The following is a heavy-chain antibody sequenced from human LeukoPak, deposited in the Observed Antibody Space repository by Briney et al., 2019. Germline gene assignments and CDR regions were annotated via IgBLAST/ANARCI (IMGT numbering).Heavy chain of an antibody. CDR1: GYTFTSYD. V-gene: IGHV1-8*01. CDR2: MNPNSGNT. J-gene: IGHJ4*02. D-gene: IGHD2-2*01. CDR3: VREEGYCSSTSCSAPFDY. Sequence: GASVKVSFKASGYTFTSYDINWVRQATGQGLEWMGWMNPNSGNTGYAQKFQGRVTMTRDTSISTAYMELSRLRSDDTAVYYCVREEGYCSSTSCSAPFDYWGQGTLVTVSS.